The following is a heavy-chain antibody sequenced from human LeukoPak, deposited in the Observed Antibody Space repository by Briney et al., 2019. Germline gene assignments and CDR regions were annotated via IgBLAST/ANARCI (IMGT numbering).Heavy chain of an antibody. D-gene: IGHD3-10*02. CDR3: AELGITMIGGV. J-gene: IGHJ6*04. V-gene: IGHV3-66*01. Sequence: PGGSLRLSCAASGFTVTNNYMSWVRQAPGKGLEWVSIIYSGGGTYYADSVKGRFIISRDNSMNTLSLQVNSLRAEDTAVYYCAELGITMIGGVWGKGTTVTISS. CDR2: IYSGGGT. CDR1: GFTVTNNY.